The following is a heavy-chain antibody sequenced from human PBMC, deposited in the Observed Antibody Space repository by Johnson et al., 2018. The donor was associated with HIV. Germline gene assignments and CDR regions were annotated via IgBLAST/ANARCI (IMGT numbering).Heavy chain of an antibody. CDR3: ARAVTPFGDWEAFDI. CDR1: GFTFSSYA. J-gene: IGHJ3*02. Sequence: MLLVESGGGLVQPGGSLRLSCAASGFTFSSYAMSWVRQAPGKGLEWVSAISGSGGSTYYADSVKGRFTISRDKSKNTLYLQMNSLRAEDTAVYYCARAVTPFGDWEAFDIWGQGTMVTVSS. D-gene: IGHD3-10*01. V-gene: IGHV3-23*04. CDR2: ISGSGGST.